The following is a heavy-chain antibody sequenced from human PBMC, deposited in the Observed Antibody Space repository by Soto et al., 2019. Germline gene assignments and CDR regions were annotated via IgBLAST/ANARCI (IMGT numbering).Heavy chain of an antibody. CDR1: GDSVSSNSAA. CDR3: ARGYLYAFGI. V-gene: IGHV6-1*01. Sequence: QVQLQQSGPGLVKPSQTLSLTCAISGDSVSSNSAAWNWIRQSPSRGLEWLGRTYYRSKWYYDHALSVKSRITPNPVPSKNPFTQQLNSVTPEDTAVYYCARGYLYAFGIWGQGTMVAVAS. D-gene: IGHD1-26*01. J-gene: IGHJ3*02. CDR2: TYYRSKWYY.